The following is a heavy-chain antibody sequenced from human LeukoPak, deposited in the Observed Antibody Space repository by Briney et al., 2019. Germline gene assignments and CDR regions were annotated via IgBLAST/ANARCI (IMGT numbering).Heavy chain of an antibody. Sequence: SETLSLTCAVSGGSISSGGYSWSWIRQPPGKGLEWIGYIYYSGSTYYNPSLKSRVTISVDTSKNQFSLKLSSVTAADTAVYYCARRKTYYYDSSGYYYSWGQGTLVTVSS. CDR2: IYYSGST. CDR3: ARRKTYYYDSSGYYYS. V-gene: IGHV4-30-4*07. D-gene: IGHD3-22*01. J-gene: IGHJ4*02. CDR1: GGSISSGGYS.